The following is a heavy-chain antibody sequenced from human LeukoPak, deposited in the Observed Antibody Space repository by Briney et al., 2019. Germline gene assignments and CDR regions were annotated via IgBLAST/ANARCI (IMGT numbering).Heavy chain of an antibody. V-gene: IGHV1-69*05. CDR3: ASSLYQVYCSGGSCYSAFDH. J-gene: IGHJ4*02. CDR1: GGTFSSYA. Sequence: SVKVSCKASGGTFSSYAISWVRQAPGQGLEWMGGIIPIFGTANYAQKFQGRVTITTDESTSTAYMELSSLRSEDTAVYYCASSLYQVYCSGGSCYSAFDHWGQGTLVTVSS. D-gene: IGHD2-15*01. CDR2: IIPIFGTA.